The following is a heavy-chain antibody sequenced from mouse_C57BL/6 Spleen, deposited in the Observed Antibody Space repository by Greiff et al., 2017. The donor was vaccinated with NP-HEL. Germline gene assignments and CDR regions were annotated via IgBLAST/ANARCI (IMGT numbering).Heavy chain of an antibody. CDR2: ISSGGSYT. D-gene: IGHD1-1*01. J-gene: IGHJ2*01. V-gene: IGHV5-6*01. CDR3: ARQGTTDDY. Sequence: EVKLVESGGDLVKPGGSLKLSCAASGFTFSSYGMSWVRQTPDKRLEWVATISSGGSYTYYPDSVKGRVTISRDNAKNTLYLQMSSLKSEDTAMYYCARQGTTDDYWGQGTTLTVSS. CDR1: GFTFSSYG.